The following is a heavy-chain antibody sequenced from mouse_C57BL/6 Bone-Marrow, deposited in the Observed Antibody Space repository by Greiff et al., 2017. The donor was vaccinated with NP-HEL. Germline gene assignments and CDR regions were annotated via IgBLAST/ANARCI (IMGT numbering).Heavy chain of an antibody. Sequence: EVMLVESEGGLVQPGSSMKLSCTASGFTFSDYYMAWVRQVPEKGLEWVANINYDGSSTYYLDSLKSRFIISRDNAKNILYLQMSSLKSEDTATYYCARDGYYPNWYFDVWGTGTTVTVSS. D-gene: IGHD2-3*01. J-gene: IGHJ1*03. V-gene: IGHV5-16*01. CDR1: GFTFSDYY. CDR2: INYDGSST. CDR3: ARDGYYPNWYFDV.